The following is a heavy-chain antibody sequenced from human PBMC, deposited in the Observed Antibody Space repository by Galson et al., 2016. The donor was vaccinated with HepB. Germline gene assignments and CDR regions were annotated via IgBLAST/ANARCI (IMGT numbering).Heavy chain of an antibody. CDR3: ARRGAYNWHEGGALDV. Sequence: QSGAEVKKPGESLKISCKGSGYRFTSYWIGWVRQMPGKGLEWMGIIYPVDSDIRYSPSFQGHVTISADKSISTVYLQWSSLKASDTATYYCARRGAYNWHEGGALDVWGQGTMVTVSS. D-gene: IGHD1-20*01. CDR1: GYRFTSYW. CDR2: IYPVDSDI. J-gene: IGHJ3*01. V-gene: IGHV5-51*01.